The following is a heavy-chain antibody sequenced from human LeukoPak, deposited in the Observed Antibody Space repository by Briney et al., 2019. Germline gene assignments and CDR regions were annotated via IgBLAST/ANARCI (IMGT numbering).Heavy chain of an antibody. V-gene: IGHV3-23*01. CDR2: ISGSGGST. J-gene: IGHJ6*02. CDR3: ARGSITVAGGHYYYGLDV. Sequence: GGSLRLSCAASGFTFSSYAMSWVRQAPGKGLEWVSAISGSGGSTYYADSVKGRFTISRDNAKNSLYLQMNSLRAEDTGVYYCARGSITVAGGHYYYGLDVWGQGTTVTVSS. D-gene: IGHD6-19*01. CDR1: GFTFSSYA.